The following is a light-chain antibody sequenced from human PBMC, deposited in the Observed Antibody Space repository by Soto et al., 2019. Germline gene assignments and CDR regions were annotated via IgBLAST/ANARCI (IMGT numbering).Light chain of an antibody. CDR2: EVT. CDR3: VSYATRTTLYV. CDR1: SSDVGSFNY. J-gene: IGLJ1*01. Sequence: QSALTQPASVSGSPGQSITISCTATSSDVGSFNYVSWYQHHPGKAPKLMIYEVTSRPSGVSNRFSGSKSGNTASLTSSGLQDEDEADDCCVSYATRTTLYVFGSGTKVTVL. V-gene: IGLV2-14*01.